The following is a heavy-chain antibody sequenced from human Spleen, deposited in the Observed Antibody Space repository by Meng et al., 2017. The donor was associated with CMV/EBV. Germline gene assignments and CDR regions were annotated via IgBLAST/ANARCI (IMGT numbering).Heavy chain of an antibody. CDR1: GGTFSTYA. CDR3: ARDIVRGGYYGMDV. J-gene: IGHJ6*02. Sequence: SGGTFSTYAISWVRQAPGQGLEWMGGIIPILPIANYAQKFQGRVTITADKSTSTAYMALSSLRSEDTAIYYCARDIVRGGYYGMDVWGQGTTVTVSS. D-gene: IGHD2-8*01. CDR2: IIPILPIA. V-gene: IGHV1-69*10.